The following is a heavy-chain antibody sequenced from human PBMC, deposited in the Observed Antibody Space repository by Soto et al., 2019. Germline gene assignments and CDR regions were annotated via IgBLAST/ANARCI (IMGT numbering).Heavy chain of an antibody. CDR3: AREENDILTGYRAFDI. CDR1: GYTFTGYG. V-gene: IGHV1-18*01. J-gene: IGHJ3*02. D-gene: IGHD3-9*01. Sequence: GAPVKVSSKAPGYTFTGYGISWVRQAPGQGLEWMGWISAYNGNTNYAQKLQGRVTMTTDTSTSTAYMELRSLRSDDTAVYYCAREENDILTGYRAFDIWGQGTMVIVSS. CDR2: ISAYNGNT.